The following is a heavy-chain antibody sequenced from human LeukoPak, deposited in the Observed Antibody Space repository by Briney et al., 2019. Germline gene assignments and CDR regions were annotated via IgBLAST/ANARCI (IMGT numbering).Heavy chain of an antibody. CDR2: VKSITDGGTA. CDR1: GFTLNNAW. CDR3: SRVYSGYDFDYYYGMDV. Sequence: GSLRLSCAASGFTLNNAWMSWVRQAPGKGLEWVGRVKSITDGGTADYIAPVKGRFTISRDDSKNTLYLRMNSVKTEDTAVYYCSRVYSGYDFDYYYGMDVWGQGTTVTVSS. V-gene: IGHV3-15*01. J-gene: IGHJ6*02. D-gene: IGHD5-12*01.